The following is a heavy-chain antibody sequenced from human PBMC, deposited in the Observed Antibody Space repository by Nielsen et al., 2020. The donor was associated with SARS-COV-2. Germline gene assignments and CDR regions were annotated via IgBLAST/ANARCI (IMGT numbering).Heavy chain of an antibody. V-gene: IGHV3-30*02. CDR2: LRYDGRNE. CDR1: GFTLSSHG. Sequence: GESLKISCAASGFTLSSHGIHWVRQAPGKGLEWVAFLRYDGRNEYYTDSVKGRFTISRDNPKNTLYLQMSSLRAEDTAVYYCAREVAAAGDYGMDVWGQGTTVTVSS. D-gene: IGHD6-13*01. CDR3: AREVAAAGDYGMDV. J-gene: IGHJ6*02.